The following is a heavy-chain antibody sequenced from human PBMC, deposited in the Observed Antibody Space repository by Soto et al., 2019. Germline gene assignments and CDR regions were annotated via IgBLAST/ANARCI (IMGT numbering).Heavy chain of an antibody. Sequence: ASVKVSCKVSGYTLTELSMHWVRQAPGKGLEWMGGFDPEDGETIYAQKFQGRGTMTRDTSTGTAYMERSSLRSDDTAVYYCARSLLVVTAIDYPCQGTLVTVSS. V-gene: IGHV1-24*01. J-gene: IGHJ4*02. CDR2: FDPEDGET. D-gene: IGHD2-21*02. CDR1: GYTLTELS. CDR3: ARSLLVVTAIDY.